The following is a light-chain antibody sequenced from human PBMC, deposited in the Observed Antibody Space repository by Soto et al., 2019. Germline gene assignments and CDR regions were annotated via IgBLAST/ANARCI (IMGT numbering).Light chain of an antibody. Sequence: QSVLTQPPSASGTPGQRVTISCSGGSSNLGTNAVNWYQQLPATAPKLLIYNNNQRPSGVPDRFSGSKSGTSASLAISGLQSEDEADYYCAAWDDSLNGYVFGTGTKVTVL. V-gene: IGLV1-44*01. J-gene: IGLJ1*01. CDR3: AAWDDSLNGYV. CDR2: NNN. CDR1: SSNLGTNA.